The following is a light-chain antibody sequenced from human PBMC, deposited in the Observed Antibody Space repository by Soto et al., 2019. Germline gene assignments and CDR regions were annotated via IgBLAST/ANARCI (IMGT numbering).Light chain of an antibody. Sequence: IGLTQSPATLSVSPGERATLSCRASQSVSSNLAWYQQKPGQAPRLLIYGASTRATGIPARFSGSGSGTEFTLTISSLQSEDFAVYYCQQYNNWPWTFGQGTKVDIK. J-gene: IGKJ1*01. V-gene: IGKV3-15*01. CDR3: QQYNNWPWT. CDR2: GAS. CDR1: QSVSSN.